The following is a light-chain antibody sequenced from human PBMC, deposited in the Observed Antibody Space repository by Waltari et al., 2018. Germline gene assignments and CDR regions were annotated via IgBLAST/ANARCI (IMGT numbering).Light chain of an antibody. Sequence: DIQMTQSPSTLSASVGDRVTITCRASQSIPRWLAWYQQKPGKAPKLLIYKASILESGVPSRFSGGGSGTEFTLTISSLQPDDFATYYCQHYDSYSATFG. J-gene: IGKJ5*01. V-gene: IGKV1-5*03. CDR2: KAS. CDR1: QSIPRW. CDR3: QHYDSYSAT.